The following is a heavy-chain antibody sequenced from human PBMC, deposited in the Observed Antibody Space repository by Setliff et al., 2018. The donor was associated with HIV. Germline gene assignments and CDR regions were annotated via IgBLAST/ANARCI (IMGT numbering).Heavy chain of an antibody. CDR1: GDSFSGSY. J-gene: IGHJ3*02. CDR2: VNHNGGT. D-gene: IGHD2-2*01. V-gene: IGHV4-34*01. CDR3: ARLKDIVVVPAVTDDAFDI. Sequence: SETLSLTCAVYGDSFSGSYWSWIRQSPGTGLEWIGEVNHNGGTNYNPSLKSRVVVSVDTSKNQFSLKLSSVTAADTAVYYCARLKDIVVVPAVTDDAFDIWGQGTMVTVSS.